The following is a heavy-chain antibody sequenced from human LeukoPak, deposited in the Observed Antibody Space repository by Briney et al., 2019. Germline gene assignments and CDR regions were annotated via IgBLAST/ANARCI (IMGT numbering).Heavy chain of an antibody. V-gene: IGHV3-48*02. Sequence: PGGSLRLSCAASGFTFSSYSMNWVRQAPGKGLEWVSYISSSSSTIYYADSVEGRFTASRDNFKNTLYLEMNSLRYDDTALYYCARTTGGDYDFDIWGQGTMVTVSS. J-gene: IGHJ3*02. CDR1: GFTFSSYS. CDR2: ISSSSSTI. CDR3: ARTTGGDYDFDI. D-gene: IGHD4-17*01.